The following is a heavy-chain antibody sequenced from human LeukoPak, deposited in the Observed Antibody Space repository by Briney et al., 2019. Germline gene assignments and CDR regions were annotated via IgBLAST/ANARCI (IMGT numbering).Heavy chain of an antibody. CDR3: AKVRFFEWLSAFDY. J-gene: IGHJ4*02. CDR2: ISGSGGST. V-gene: IGHV3-23*01. D-gene: IGHD3-3*01. Sequence: GGSLRLSCAASGFTFSSYAMSWVRQAPGKGLEWVSAISGSGGSTYYADSVKGRFTISRDNSMNTLYLQMNSLRAEDTAVYYRAKVRFFEWLSAFDYWGQGTLVTVSS. CDR1: GFTFSSYA.